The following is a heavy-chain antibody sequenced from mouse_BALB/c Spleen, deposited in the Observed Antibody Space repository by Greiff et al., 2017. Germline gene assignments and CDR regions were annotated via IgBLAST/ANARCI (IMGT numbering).Heavy chain of an antibody. J-gene: IGHJ2*01. CDR1: GYSITSGYY. D-gene: IGHD2-14*01. CDR3: ARGVRLGFDY. CDR2: ISYDGSN. Sequence: EVKLEESGPGLVKPSQSLSLTCSVTGYSITSGYYWNWIRQFPGNKLEWMGYISYDGSNNYNPSLKNRISITRDTSKNQFFLKLNSVTTEDTATYYCARGVRLGFDYWGQGTTLTVSS. V-gene: IGHV3-6*02.